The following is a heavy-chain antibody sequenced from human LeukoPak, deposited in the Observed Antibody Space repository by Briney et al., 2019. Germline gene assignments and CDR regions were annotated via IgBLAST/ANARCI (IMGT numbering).Heavy chain of an antibody. D-gene: IGHD2-15*01. CDR2: MIPIFGTA. J-gene: IGHJ4*02. Sequence: GSSVKVSCKASGGTFSSYAISWVRQAPGQGLEWMGGMIPIFGTANYAQTFQGRVTITAYESTSTAYLELSSLRAEDTAVYYCARDYQPMVGYCSGGSCYAGFGYWGQGTLVTVSS. CDR3: ARDYQPMVGYCSGGSCYAGFGY. V-gene: IGHV1-69*01. CDR1: GGTFSSYA.